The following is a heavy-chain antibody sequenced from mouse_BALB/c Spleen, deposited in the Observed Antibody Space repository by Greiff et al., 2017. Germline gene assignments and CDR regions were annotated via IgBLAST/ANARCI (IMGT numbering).Heavy chain of an antibody. Sequence: EVQLQESGPSLVKPSQTLSLTCSVTGDSITSGYWNWIRKFPGNKLEYMGYISYSGSTYYNPSLKSRISITRDTSKNQYYLQLNSVTTEDTATYYCARDYGSSYVSRYFDYWGQGTTLTVSS. D-gene: IGHD1-1*01. V-gene: IGHV3-8*02. CDR1: GDSITSGY. J-gene: IGHJ2*01. CDR2: ISYSGST. CDR3: ARDYGSSYVSRYFDY.